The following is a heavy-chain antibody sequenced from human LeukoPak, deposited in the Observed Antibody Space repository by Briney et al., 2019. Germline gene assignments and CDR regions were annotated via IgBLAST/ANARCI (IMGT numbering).Heavy chain of an antibody. CDR3: ARGEVGATFYPFDY. Sequence: GGSLRLSCAASGFTVSSNYMSWVRQAPGKGLEWVSVIYSGGSTYYADSVKGRFTISRDNSKNTLYLQMNSLRAEDTAVYYCARGEVGATFYPFDYWGQGTLVTVSS. CDR2: IYSGGST. J-gene: IGHJ4*02. V-gene: IGHV3-66*01. CDR1: GFTVSSNY. D-gene: IGHD1-26*01.